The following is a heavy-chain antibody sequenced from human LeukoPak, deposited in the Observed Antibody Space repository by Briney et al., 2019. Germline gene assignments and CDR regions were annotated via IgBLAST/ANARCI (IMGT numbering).Heavy chain of an antibody. Sequence: SETLSLTCSISGGSISGYFWSWIRQSPGKGLEWIAYIYYSGSTNYNPSLKSRVTISVDTSKNQFSLKLSSVTAADTAMYYCARATDASSGYFWFDPWGQGTLVTVSS. CDR2: IYYSGST. J-gene: IGHJ5*02. D-gene: IGHD3-22*01. V-gene: IGHV4-59*01. CDR1: GGSISGYF. CDR3: ARATDASSGYFWFDP.